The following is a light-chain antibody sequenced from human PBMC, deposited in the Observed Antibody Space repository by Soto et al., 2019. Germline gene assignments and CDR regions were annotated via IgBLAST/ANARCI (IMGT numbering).Light chain of an antibody. CDR1: QSVSSY. CDR2: DAS. J-gene: IGKJ4*01. Sequence: IVLAQSSVTMSLFAGERATLSRGASQSVSSYLAWYQQKPGQAPRLLLYDASNRATGIPARFSGSGSGTDFTLIISSLEPEDFAVYYCQQRSTWLTFGGGTKVDIK. V-gene: IGKV3-11*01. CDR3: QQRSTWLT.